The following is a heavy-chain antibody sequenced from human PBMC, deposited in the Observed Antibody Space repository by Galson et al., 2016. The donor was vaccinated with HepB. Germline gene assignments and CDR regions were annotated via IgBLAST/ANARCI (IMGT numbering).Heavy chain of an antibody. CDR3: ARVSSSTWHYFYYGMDV. CDR2: INPSGGSP. D-gene: IGHD6-13*01. CDR1: GYSFTSYY. Sequence: SVKVSCKASGYSFTSYYVHWVRQAPGQGLEWMGIINPSGGSPTYAQNFRDRVTMTRDTSTSTVYMELSSLTSHDTAVYYCARVSSSTWHYFYYGMDVWGHGTTVTVSS. V-gene: IGHV1-46*01. J-gene: IGHJ6*02.